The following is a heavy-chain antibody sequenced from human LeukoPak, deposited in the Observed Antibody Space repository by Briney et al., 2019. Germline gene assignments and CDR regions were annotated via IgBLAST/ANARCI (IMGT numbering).Heavy chain of an antibody. CDR1: GYTFTSYA. Sequence: GASVKVSCKASGYTFTSYAMHWVRQAPGQRLEWMGWIDAGNGNTKYSQKFQGRVTITRDTSASTAYMELSSLRSEDTAVYYCARELGGSLEDYWGQGTLVTVSS. CDR3: ARELGGSLEDY. CDR2: IDAGNGNT. D-gene: IGHD3-3*01. V-gene: IGHV1-3*01. J-gene: IGHJ4*02.